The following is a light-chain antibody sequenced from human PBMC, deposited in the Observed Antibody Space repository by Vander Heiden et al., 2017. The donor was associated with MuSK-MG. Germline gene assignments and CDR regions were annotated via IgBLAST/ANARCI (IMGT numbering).Light chain of an antibody. Sequence: SNQLTPPPPVSVSPGHTATIIRSGDELENRSAAWYQHHPGQSPLLLIFQDTDRPSGIPERFSGSKSGNTATLTISGTQDIDESDYYCQAWDTGIVLFGGGTRLAVL. CDR2: QDT. V-gene: IGLV3-1*01. J-gene: IGLJ2*01. CDR3: QAWDTGIVL. CDR1: ELENRS.